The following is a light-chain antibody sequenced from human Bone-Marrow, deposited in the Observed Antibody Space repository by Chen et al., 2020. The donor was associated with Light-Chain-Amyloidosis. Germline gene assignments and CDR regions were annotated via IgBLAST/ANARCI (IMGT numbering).Light chain of an antibody. Sequence: SYELTQPPSVSVYPGQPARLTCSGADLPTKSAYWSQQKPVQAPVLVIHRDTERPAGISERVAGSSSGTTATLTSSGVQAEDEADYHGQSADSSGTYEVIFGGGTKLTVL. V-gene: IGLV3-25*03. J-gene: IGLJ2*01. CDR3: QSADSSGTYEVI. CDR1: DLPTKS. CDR2: RDT.